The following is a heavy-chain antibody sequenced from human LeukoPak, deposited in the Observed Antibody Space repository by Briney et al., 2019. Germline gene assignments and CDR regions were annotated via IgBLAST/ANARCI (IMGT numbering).Heavy chain of an antibody. CDR1: GGSISNYY. J-gene: IGHJ6*03. CDR3: AVSSVLMDV. CDR2: IYSSGTT. V-gene: IGHV4-59*01. D-gene: IGHD3-16*02. Sequence: SETLSLTCTVSGGSISNYYWNWIRQPPGKGLEWIGFIYSSGTTNYNPSLKSRLTFSLDTSKNQFSLKLTSMTAADTAVYYCAVSSVLMDVWGKGTTVTISS.